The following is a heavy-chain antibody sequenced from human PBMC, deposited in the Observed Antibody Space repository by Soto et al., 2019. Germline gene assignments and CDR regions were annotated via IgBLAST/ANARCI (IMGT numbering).Heavy chain of an antibody. Sequence: SQTLSLTCAISGDSFSSNSAAWNWIRQSPSRGLEWLGRTYYRSKWYNDYAVSVKSRITINPDTSKNQFSLQLNSVTPEDTAVYYCARGASSSWYVVGAFDIWGQGTMVTVSS. V-gene: IGHV6-1*01. D-gene: IGHD6-13*01. CDR1: GDSFSSNSAA. CDR3: ARGASSSWYVVGAFDI. CDR2: TYYRSKWYN. J-gene: IGHJ3*02.